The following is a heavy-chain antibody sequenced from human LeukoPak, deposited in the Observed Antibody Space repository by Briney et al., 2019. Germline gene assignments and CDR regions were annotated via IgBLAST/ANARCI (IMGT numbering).Heavy chain of an antibody. V-gene: IGHV4-59*12. CDR3: ARGCGTDYYYMDV. Sequence: TSETLSLTCTVSGGSISSYYWSWIRQPPGKGLEWIGYIYYIGSTNYNPSPKSRVTISVDTSKNQFSLKLSSVTAADTAVYYCARGCGTDYYYMDVWGKGTTVTVSS. J-gene: IGHJ6*03. CDR1: GGSISSYY. CDR2: IYYIGST. D-gene: IGHD1-1*01.